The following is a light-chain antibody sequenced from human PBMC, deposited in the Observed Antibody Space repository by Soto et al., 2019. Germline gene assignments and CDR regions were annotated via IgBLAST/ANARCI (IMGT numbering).Light chain of an antibody. CDR1: QSLLQSDGKTY. V-gene: IGKV2D-29*01. J-gene: IGKJ5*01. CDR2: EVS. CDR3: MQSIQLPIT. Sequence: EIVMTQTPLSLSVTPRQSSSMSCESSQSLLQSDGKTYLFWYLQKPGQPPQLLTYEVSRRLSGVPDRISGSGSGTDFTLKISRVEAVDVGVYYCMQSIQLPITFGQGTRLEIK.